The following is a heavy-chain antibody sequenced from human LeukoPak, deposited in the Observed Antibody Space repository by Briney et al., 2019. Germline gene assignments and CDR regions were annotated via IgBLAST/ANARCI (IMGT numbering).Heavy chain of an antibody. V-gene: IGHV1-69*04. CDR1: GGTFSSYD. CDR2: IIPIFGIA. Sequence: ASVKVSCKASGGTFSSYDISRVRQAPGQGLEWMGRIIPIFGIANCAQKFQGRVTITADKSTSTAYMELSSLRSEDTAVYYCASGYRYGGSAYYYYGMDVWGQGTTVTVSS. CDR3: ASGYRYGGSAYYYYGMDV. J-gene: IGHJ6*02. D-gene: IGHD5-18*01.